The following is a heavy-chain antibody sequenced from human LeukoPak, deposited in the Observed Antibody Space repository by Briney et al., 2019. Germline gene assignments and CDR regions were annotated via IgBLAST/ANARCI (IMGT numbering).Heavy chain of an antibody. CDR3: AKDGIVVVPAAILELDYYYYYMDV. CDR1: GFTFSSYA. V-gene: IGHV3-23*01. J-gene: IGHJ6*03. D-gene: IGHD2-2*02. Sequence: QTGGSLRLSCAASGFTFSSYAMSWVRQAPGKGLEWVSAISGSGGSTYYADSVKGRFTISRDNSKNTLYLQMNSLRAEDTAVYYCAKDGIVVVPAAILELDYYYYYMDVWGKGTTVIVSS. CDR2: ISGSGGST.